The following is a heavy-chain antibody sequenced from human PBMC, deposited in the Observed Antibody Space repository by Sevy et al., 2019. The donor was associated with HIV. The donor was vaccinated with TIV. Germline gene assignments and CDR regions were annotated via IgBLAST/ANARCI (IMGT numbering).Heavy chain of an antibody. V-gene: IGHV3-23*01. CDR1: GFTFSSYA. Sequence: GESLKISCAASGFTFSSYAMTWVRQAPGKGLEWVSAFSGSGGSTYFADSVEGRFTISRDNSENTLYLQVNSLRAEDTAVYYCARVVVTATYYFDYWGQGTLVTVSS. J-gene: IGHJ4*02. D-gene: IGHD2-21*02. CDR2: FSGSGGST. CDR3: ARVVVTATYYFDY.